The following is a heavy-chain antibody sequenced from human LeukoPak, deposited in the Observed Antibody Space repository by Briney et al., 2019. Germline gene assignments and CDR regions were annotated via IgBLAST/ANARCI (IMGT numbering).Heavy chain of an antibody. V-gene: IGHV3-7*05. CDR1: GFTFSIYW. D-gene: IGHD3-22*01. CDR3: ARDRHYDSSGYYSGYFDY. CDR2: INQDGSEK. Sequence: PGGSLRLSCAASGFTFSIYWMSWVRQAPGKGLEWVANINQDGSEKYYVDSVKGRFTMSRDNGKDSLHLQMNSLRADDTAVYYCARDRHYDSSGYYSGYFDYWGQGTLVTVSS. J-gene: IGHJ4*02.